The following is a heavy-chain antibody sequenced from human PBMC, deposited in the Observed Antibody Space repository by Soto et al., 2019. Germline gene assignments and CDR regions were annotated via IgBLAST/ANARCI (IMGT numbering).Heavy chain of an antibody. Sequence: SETLSLTCTVSGGSISSSSYYWGWIRQPPGKGLEWIGSIYYSGSTYYNPSLKSRVTISVDTSKNQFSLKLSSVTAADTAVYYCARYSPELWFGELSWLDHWGQGTLVT. J-gene: IGHJ5*02. V-gene: IGHV4-39*01. CDR1: GGSISSSSYY. CDR2: IYYSGST. CDR3: ARYSPELWFGELSWLDH. D-gene: IGHD3-10*01.